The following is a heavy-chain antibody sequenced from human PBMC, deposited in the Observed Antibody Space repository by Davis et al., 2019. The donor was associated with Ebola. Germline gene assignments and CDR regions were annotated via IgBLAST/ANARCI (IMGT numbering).Heavy chain of an antibody. D-gene: IGHD3-22*01. J-gene: IGHJ4*02. CDR3: AKDYDGPRGAFDY. V-gene: IGHV3-30*02. Sequence: FTFSRDNSKNTLYLQMNSLRAEDTAVYYCAKDYDGPRGAFDYWGQGTLVTVSS.